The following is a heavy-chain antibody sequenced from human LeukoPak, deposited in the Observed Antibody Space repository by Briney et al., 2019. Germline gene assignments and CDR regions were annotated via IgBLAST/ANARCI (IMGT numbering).Heavy chain of an antibody. CDR2: INPNSGGT. J-gene: IGHJ5*02. Sequence: ASVKVSCKASGYTFTGYYMHWVRQAPGQGLEWMGWINPNSGGTNYAQKFQGRVTMTRDTSISTAYMELSRLRSDDTAVYYCARGGYSSSSRTSWFDPWGQGTLVTVSA. D-gene: IGHD6-13*01. CDR1: GYTFTGYY. CDR3: ARGGYSSSSRTSWFDP. V-gene: IGHV1-2*02.